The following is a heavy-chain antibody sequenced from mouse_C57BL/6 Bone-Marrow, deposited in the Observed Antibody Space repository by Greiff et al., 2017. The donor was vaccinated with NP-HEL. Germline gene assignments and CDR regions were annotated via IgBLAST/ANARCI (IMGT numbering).Heavy chain of an antibody. Sequence: VQRVESGAEPARPGASVKLSCKASGYTFTSYGISWVKQRTGQGLEWIGEIYPRSGNTYYNEKFKGKATLTADKSSSTAYMELRSLTSEDSAVYFCARSNYYYGSSYGYWGQGTTLTVSS. J-gene: IGHJ2*01. CDR2: IYPRSGNT. D-gene: IGHD1-1*01. CDR3: ARSNYYYGSSYGY. CDR1: GYTFTSYG. V-gene: IGHV1-81*01.